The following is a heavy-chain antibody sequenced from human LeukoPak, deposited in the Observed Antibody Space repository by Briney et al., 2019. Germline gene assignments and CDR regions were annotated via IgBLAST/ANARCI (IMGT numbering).Heavy chain of an antibody. V-gene: IGHV4-34*01. CDR2: INHSGST. J-gene: IGHJ4*02. Sequence: SETLSLTCAVYGGSFSGYYWSWIRQPPGKGLEWIGEINHSGSTNYNPSLKSRVTISVDTSKNQFSLKLSSVTAADTAVYYCARGRSEGSYFDYWGQGTLVTVSS. CDR3: ARGRSEGSYFDY. D-gene: IGHD3-10*01. CDR1: GGSFSGYY.